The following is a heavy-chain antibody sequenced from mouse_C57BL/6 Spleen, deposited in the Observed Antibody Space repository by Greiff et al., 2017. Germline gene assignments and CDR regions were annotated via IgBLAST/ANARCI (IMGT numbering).Heavy chain of an antibody. J-gene: IGHJ4*01. V-gene: IGHV1-42*01. D-gene: IGHD1-1*01. CDR3: ARDYYGSSYLSYYAMDY. CDR2: INPSTGGT. CDR1: GYSFTGYY. Sequence: VQLQQSGPELVKPGASVKISCKASGYSFTGYYMNWVKQSPEKSLEWIGEINPSTGGTTYNQKFKAKATLTVDKSSSTAYMQLKSLTSEDSAVYYCARDYYGSSYLSYYAMDYWGQGTSVTVSS.